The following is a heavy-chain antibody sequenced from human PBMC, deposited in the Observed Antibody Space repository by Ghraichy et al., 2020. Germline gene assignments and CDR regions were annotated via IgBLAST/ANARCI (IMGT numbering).Heavy chain of an antibody. V-gene: IGHV1-2*02. CDR2: INPNSGDT. CDR1: GYTFTGYY. CDR3: AREPMSGTGQGDY. J-gene: IGHJ4*02. Sequence: ASVKVSCKASGYTFTGYYIHWVRQAPAQGLEWMGWINPNSGDTNFPQRFQGRLTLTRDTSISTAYMEVSRLTSDDTAVYYCAREPMSGTGQGDYWGQGTLVTVSS. D-gene: IGHD6-13*01.